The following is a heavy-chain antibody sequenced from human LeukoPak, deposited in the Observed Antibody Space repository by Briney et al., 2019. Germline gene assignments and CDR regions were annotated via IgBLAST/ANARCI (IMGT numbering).Heavy chain of an antibody. Sequence: SETLSLTCAVYGGSFSGYYWSWIRQPPGKGLEWIGEINHSGSTNYNPSLKSRVTISVDTSKNQFSLKLSSVTAADTAVYYCARVLIAAAGIDPWGQGTLVTVSS. D-gene: IGHD6-13*01. CDR3: ARVLIAAAGIDP. V-gene: IGHV4-34*01. J-gene: IGHJ5*02. CDR1: GGSFSGYY. CDR2: INHSGST.